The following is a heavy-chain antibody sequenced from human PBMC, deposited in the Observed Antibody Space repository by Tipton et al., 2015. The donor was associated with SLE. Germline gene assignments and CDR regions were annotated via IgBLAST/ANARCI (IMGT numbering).Heavy chain of an antibody. J-gene: IGHJ6*02. D-gene: IGHD3-22*01. CDR2: IWYDGSDK. CDR1: GFTFSSYG. Sequence: SLRLSCAASGFTFSSYGMHWVRQAPGKGLEWVAVIWYDGSDKYYTDSVKGRFTISRDNSKNTLYLQMNSLRAEDTAVYYCARDPSPMIVVVITRLYYYGMDVWGQGTTVTVSS. V-gene: IGHV3-33*08. CDR3: ARDPSPMIVVVITRLYYYGMDV.